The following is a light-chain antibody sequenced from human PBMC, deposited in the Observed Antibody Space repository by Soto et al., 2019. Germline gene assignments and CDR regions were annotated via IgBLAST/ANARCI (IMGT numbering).Light chain of an antibody. J-gene: IGLJ1*01. CDR3: SSYTSSSTLYV. V-gene: IGLV2-14*01. Sequence: QSALTRPASVSGSAGESITIACPGTSSDVGGYNYVSWYQQHPGKAPKLMIYDVSNRPSGVSNRFSGSKSGNTASLTISGLQAEDEADYYCSSYTSSSTLYVFGTGTKVTVL. CDR1: SSDVGGYNY. CDR2: DVS.